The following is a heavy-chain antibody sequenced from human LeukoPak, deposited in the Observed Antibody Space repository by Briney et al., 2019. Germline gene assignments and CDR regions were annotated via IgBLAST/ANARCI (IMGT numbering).Heavy chain of an antibody. V-gene: IGHV4-61*01. Sequence: PSETLSLTCTVSGGSISSSSYYWSWIRQPPGKGLEWIGYIYYSGSTNYNPSLKSRVTISVDTSKNQFSLKLSSVTAADTAVYYCARDRRKWVRGWDYYYMDVWGKGTTVTVSS. CDR3: ARDRRKWVRGWDYYYMDV. CDR2: IYYSGST. J-gene: IGHJ6*03. D-gene: IGHD3-10*01. CDR1: GGSISSSSYY.